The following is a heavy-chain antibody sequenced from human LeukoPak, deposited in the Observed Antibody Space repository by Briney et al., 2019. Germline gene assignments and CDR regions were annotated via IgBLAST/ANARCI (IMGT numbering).Heavy chain of an antibody. Sequence: PSETLSLTCAVSGGSISSGGYSWSWIRQPPGKGLEWIGYIYHSGSTYYNPSLKSRVTISVDRSKNQFSLKLSSVTAADTAVYYCARRLTGYDILTGYSYFDYWGQGTLVTVSS. J-gene: IGHJ4*02. CDR1: GGSISSGGYS. V-gene: IGHV4-30-2*01. CDR3: ARRLTGYDILTGYSYFDY. CDR2: IYHSGST. D-gene: IGHD3-9*01.